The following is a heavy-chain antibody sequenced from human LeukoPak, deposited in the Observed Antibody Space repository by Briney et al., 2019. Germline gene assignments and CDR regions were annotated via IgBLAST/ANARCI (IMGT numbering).Heavy chain of an antibody. V-gene: IGHV4-59*08. D-gene: IGHD5-24*01. CDR1: GDSISHYY. J-gene: IGHJ4*02. CDR2: ISYIGT. Sequence: KASETLSLTCTVSGDSISHYYWSWIRRSPGKGLEWIGYISYIGTNSNPFLKNRVTISVDTSKNQFSLKLSSVTAADTAVYYCARHAQRWLQQIDYWGQGTLVTVSS. CDR3: ARHAQRWLQQIDY.